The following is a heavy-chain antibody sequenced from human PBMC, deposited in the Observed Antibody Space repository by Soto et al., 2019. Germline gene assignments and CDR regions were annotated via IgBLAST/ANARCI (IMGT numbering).Heavy chain of an antibody. CDR1: GGSFSGYY. Sequence: QVQLQQWGAGLLKPSETLSLTCAVYGGSFSGYYWSWIRQPPGKGLEWIGEINHSGSTNYNPSLKSRVTISVDTSKNQCSLQLSSVTAADTAVYYCARVGATTPPNDYWGQGTLVTVSS. CDR2: INHSGST. J-gene: IGHJ4*02. CDR3: ARVGATTPPNDY. V-gene: IGHV4-34*01. D-gene: IGHD1-26*01.